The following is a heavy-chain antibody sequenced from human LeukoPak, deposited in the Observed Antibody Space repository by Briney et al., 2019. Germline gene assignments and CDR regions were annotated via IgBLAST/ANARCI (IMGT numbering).Heavy chain of an antibody. D-gene: IGHD5-18*01. V-gene: IGHV3-23*01. Sequence: GGSLRLSCAASGFTFSSYAMSWGRQAPGKGLEWGSAISGSGGSTYYADSVKGRFTISRDNSKNTLYLQMNSLRAEDTAVYYCAKDKIRGYSYGAPIDYWGQGTLVTVSS. CDR1: GFTFSSYA. CDR3: AKDKIRGYSYGAPIDY. CDR2: ISGSGGST. J-gene: IGHJ4*02.